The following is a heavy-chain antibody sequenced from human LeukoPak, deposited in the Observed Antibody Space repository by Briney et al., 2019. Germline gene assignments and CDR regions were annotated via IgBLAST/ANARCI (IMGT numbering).Heavy chain of an antibody. V-gene: IGHV1-46*01. CDR2: INPSGGST. Sequence: ASVKVSCKASGYTFTSYYMHWVRQAPGQGLEWMGIINPSGGSTSYAQKFQGRVTMTRDMSTSTVYMELSSLRSEDTAVYYCARDYDFWSGTLNAFDIWGQGTLVTVSS. CDR1: GYTFTSYY. D-gene: IGHD3-3*01. CDR3: ARDYDFWSGTLNAFDI. J-gene: IGHJ4*02.